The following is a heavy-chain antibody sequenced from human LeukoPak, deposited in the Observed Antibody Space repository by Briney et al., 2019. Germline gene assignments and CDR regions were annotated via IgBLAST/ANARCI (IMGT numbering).Heavy chain of an antibody. CDR1: GGSISGYY. J-gene: IGHJ4*02. D-gene: IGHD6-13*01. CDR3: AREAAAGTSFDY. V-gene: IGHV4-59*12. Sequence: SETLSLTCTVSGGSISGYYWSWIRQPPGKGLEWIGYIYYSGSTNYNPSLKSRVTISVDTSKNQFSLKLSPVTAADTAVYYCAREAAAGTSFDYWGQGTLVTVSS. CDR2: IYYSGST.